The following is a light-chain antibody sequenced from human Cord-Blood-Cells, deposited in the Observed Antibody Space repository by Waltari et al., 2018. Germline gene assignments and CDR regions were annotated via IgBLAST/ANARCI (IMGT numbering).Light chain of an antibody. Sequence: QSVLPQPPSASGTPGPRVTISFSGSSSNIGSNTVNWYQQLPGTATKLHIDSNNQRPSGVPDRLSGSKAGTAASMDSSGLEAEDEAEYYCAAWDDSLNGVVFGGGTKLTVL. J-gene: IGLJ2*01. CDR3: AAWDDSLNGVV. CDR2: SNN. CDR1: SSNIGSNT. V-gene: IGLV1-44*01.